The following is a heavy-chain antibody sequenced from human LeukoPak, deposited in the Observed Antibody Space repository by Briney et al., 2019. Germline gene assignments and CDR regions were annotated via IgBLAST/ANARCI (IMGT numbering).Heavy chain of an antibody. J-gene: IGHJ4*02. CDR1: GFTFSNYA. V-gene: IGHV3-23*01. CDR2: ISGSGGST. CDR3: AKRGYDILTGYYPFDY. Sequence: GGSLRLSCAASGFTFSNYAMSWVRQAPGKGLEWVSAISGSGGSTYYADSVKGRFTISRDNSKNTLYLQMNSLRAEDTAVYYCAKRGYDILTGYYPFDYWGQGTLVTVSS. D-gene: IGHD3-9*01.